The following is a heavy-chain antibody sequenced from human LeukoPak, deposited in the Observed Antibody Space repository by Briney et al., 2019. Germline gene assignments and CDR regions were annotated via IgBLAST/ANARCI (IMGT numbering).Heavy chain of an antibody. J-gene: IGHJ3*02. CDR3: ARSKNYYYGSGSYYNLGAFDI. D-gene: IGHD3-10*01. CDR1: GGSISSGSYY. CDR2: IYYSGST. V-gene: IGHV4-61*01. Sequence: SETLSLTCTVSGGSISSGSYYWSWIRQPPGKGLEWIGYIYYSGSTNYNPSLKSRVTISVDTSKNQFSLKLSSVTAADTAVYYCARSKNYYYGSGSYYNLGAFDIWGQGTMVTVSS.